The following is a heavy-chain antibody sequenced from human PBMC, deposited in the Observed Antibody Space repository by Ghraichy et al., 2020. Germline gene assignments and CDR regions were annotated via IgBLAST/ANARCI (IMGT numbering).Heavy chain of an antibody. CDR3: ARGTLSSGLYGSGSDYKD. Sequence: ASVKVSCKASGYTFTGYYMHWVRQAPGQGLEWMGRINPNSGGTNYAQKFQGRVTMTRDTSISTAYMELSRRRSDDTAVYYCARGTLSSGLYGSGSDYKDWGQGTLVTVSS. J-gene: IGHJ4*02. CDR2: INPNSGGT. D-gene: IGHD3-10*01. V-gene: IGHV1-2*06. CDR1: GYTFTGYY.